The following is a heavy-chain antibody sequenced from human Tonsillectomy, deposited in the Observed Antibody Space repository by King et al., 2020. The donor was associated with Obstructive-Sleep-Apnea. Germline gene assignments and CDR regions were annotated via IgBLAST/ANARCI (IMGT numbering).Heavy chain of an antibody. V-gene: IGHV1-69*01. J-gene: IGHJ3*02. D-gene: IGHD3-22*01. CDR1: GGTFSSYA. CDR2: IIPIFGTA. CDR3: ARDRPAYYDSSGYYQDAFDI. Sequence: VQLVESGAEVKKPGSSVKVSCKASGGTFSSYATSWVRQAPGQGLEWMGGIIPIFGTANYAQKFQGRVTITADESTSTAYMELSSLRSEDTAVYYCARDRPAYYDSSGYYQDAFDIWGQGTMVTVSS.